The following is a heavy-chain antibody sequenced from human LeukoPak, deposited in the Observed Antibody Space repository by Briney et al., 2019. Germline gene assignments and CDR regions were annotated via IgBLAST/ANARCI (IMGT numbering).Heavy chain of an antibody. CDR3: AKAVGRYCSGGSCYMDW. CDR1: GFTFSSYA. J-gene: IGHJ4*02. Sequence: GGSLRLSCAASGFTFSSYAMSWVRPAPGKGLEWVSAISGSGGSTYYADSVKGRFTISRDNSKNTLYLQMNSLRAEDTAVYYCAKAVGRYCSGGSCYMDWWGQGTLVTVSS. V-gene: IGHV3-23*01. D-gene: IGHD2-15*01. CDR2: ISGSGGST.